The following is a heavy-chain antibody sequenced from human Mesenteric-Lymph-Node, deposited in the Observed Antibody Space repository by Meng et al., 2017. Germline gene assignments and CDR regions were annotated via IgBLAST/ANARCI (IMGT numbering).Heavy chain of an antibody. CDR2: ISWNSGSI. Sequence: SLKISCAASGFTFGDYAMYWVRQAPGKGLEWVSGISWNSGSIGYADSVKGRFTISRDNSKNTLYLQMNSLRAEDTAVYYCSKGRGSGSYFPDYWGQGTLVTVSS. CDR3: SKGRGSGSYFPDY. D-gene: IGHD3-10*01. J-gene: IGHJ4*02. V-gene: IGHV3-9*01. CDR1: GFTFGDYA.